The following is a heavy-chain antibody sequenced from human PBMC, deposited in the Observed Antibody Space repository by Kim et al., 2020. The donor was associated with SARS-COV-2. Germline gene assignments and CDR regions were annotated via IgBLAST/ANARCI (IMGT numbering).Heavy chain of an antibody. Sequence: SETLSLTCAVYGGSFSGYYWSWIRQPPGKGLEWIGEINHSGSTNYNPSLKSRVTISVDTSKNQFSLKLSSVTAADTAVYYCARGTVVPAAKSYYYYGMDVWGQGTTVTVSS. J-gene: IGHJ6*02. CDR3: ARGTVVPAAKSYYYYGMDV. D-gene: IGHD2-2*01. CDR2: INHSGST. V-gene: IGHV4-34*01. CDR1: GGSFSGYY.